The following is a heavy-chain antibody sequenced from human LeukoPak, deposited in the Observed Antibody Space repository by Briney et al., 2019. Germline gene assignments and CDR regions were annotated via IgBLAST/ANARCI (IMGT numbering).Heavy chain of an antibody. Sequence: SETLSLTCTVSGGSITGYHWSWIRQPPGKGLEWIGYIYSSETTNYKPSLKSRVTISADTSKNQFSLKLTSVTAADTAIYYCARRDDFDIWGQGTMVTVSS. CDR1: GGSITGYH. J-gene: IGHJ3*02. V-gene: IGHV4-4*08. CDR3: ARRDDFDI. CDR2: IYSSETT.